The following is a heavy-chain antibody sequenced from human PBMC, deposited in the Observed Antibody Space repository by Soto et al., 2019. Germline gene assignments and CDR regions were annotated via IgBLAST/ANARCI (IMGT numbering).Heavy chain of an antibody. Sequence: GGSLRLSCAASGFTFSTYAMSWVRQAPGKGLEWVSAISGSGGSTYYADSVKGRFTISRDNSKNTLYLQMNSLRAEDTAVYYCAKGTAGSSWYGIHYWGQGTLITVSS. CDR2: ISGSGGST. D-gene: IGHD6-13*01. V-gene: IGHV3-23*01. CDR1: GFTFSTYA. CDR3: AKGTAGSSWYGIHY. J-gene: IGHJ4*02.